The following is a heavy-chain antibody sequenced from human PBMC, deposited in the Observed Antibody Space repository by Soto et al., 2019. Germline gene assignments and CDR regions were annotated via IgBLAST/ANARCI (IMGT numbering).Heavy chain of an antibody. CDR1: GGSITSGGYY. CDR2: IYYSGST. J-gene: IGHJ4*02. Sequence: SETLALTCTVSGGSITSGGYYWSWIRQHPGKGLEWIGYIYYSGSTYYNPSLKSRVTISVDTSKNQFSLQLNSVTPEDTAVYYCARNGFKQYLSHFDFWGQGTLVTVSS. D-gene: IGHD2-2*02. CDR3: ARNGFKQYLSHFDF. V-gene: IGHV4-31*03.